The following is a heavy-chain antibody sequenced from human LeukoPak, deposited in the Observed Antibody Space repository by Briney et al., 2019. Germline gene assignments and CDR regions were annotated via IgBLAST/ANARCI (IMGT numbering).Heavy chain of an antibody. D-gene: IGHD4/OR15-4a*01. CDR3: ARDDYIDY. J-gene: IGHJ4*02. CDR2: ISYDGDNK. V-gene: IGHV3-30*04. Sequence: QPGGSLRLSCAASGFTFSSYAMHWVRQAPGKGLEWVAVISYDGDNKYYADSVKGRFTISRDNSKNTLYLQMNSLTAEDTAVYYCARDDYIDYWGQGTLVTVSS. CDR1: GFTFSSYA.